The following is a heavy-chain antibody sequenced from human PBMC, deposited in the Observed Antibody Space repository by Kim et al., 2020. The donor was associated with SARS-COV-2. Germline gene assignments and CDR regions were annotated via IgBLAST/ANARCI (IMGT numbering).Heavy chain of an antibody. Sequence: SETLSLTCSVTGGSVSSSSYFWDWIRQFPGQGLEWIGSAYYIGTTYYNPSLESRVTVSVDTSKNQFLLELTSVTAADTAVYYCARRVSSWSFDSWGQGTLVTVSS. CDR2: AYYIGTT. D-gene: IGHD6-13*01. V-gene: IGHV4-39*01. CDR3: ARRVSSWSFDS. J-gene: IGHJ4*02. CDR1: GGSVSSSSYF.